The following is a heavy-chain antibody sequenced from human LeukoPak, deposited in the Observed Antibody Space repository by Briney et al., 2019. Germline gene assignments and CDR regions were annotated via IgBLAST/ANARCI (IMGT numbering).Heavy chain of an antibody. Sequence: SETLSLTCAVYGGSFSGYYWSWIRQPPGKGLEWIGEINHSGSTNYNPSLKSRVTISVDTSKNQFSLKLSSVTAADTAVYYCARSSWTYNWFDPWAREPWSPSPQ. CDR2: INHSGST. D-gene: IGHD6-13*01. V-gene: IGHV4-34*01. CDR3: ARSSWTYNWFDP. J-gene: IGHJ5*02. CDR1: GGSFSGYY.